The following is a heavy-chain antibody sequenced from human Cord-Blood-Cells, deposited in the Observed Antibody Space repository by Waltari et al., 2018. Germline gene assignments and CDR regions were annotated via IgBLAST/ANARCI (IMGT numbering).Heavy chain of an antibody. Sequence: EVQLVESGGGLVQPGGSLRLSCAASGFTFSSYWMSWVRQAPGKGLEWVANIKQDGSEKYYVDSVKGRFTISRDNAKNSLYLQMNSLRAEDTAVYYCASTTYYDFWSGYYRSGDYWGQGTLVTVSS. CDR1: GFTFSSYW. CDR3: ASTTYYDFWSGYYRSGDY. J-gene: IGHJ4*02. D-gene: IGHD3-3*01. V-gene: IGHV3-7*01. CDR2: IKQDGSEK.